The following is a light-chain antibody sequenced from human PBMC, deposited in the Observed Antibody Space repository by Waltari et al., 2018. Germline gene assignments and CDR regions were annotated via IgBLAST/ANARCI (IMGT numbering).Light chain of an antibody. Sequence: SYELTQPPSVSVSPGQTARITCSGDALSKQFGYWYQQKSGRAPVLMIYTDSGRPSGIPGRSSSSSSGTTVTLTISAVQPEDEADYYCQSAHSNGSDVVFGGGTKLTVL. CDR1: ALSKQF. V-gene: IGLV3-25*03. CDR2: TDS. CDR3: QSAHSNGSDVV. J-gene: IGLJ2*01.